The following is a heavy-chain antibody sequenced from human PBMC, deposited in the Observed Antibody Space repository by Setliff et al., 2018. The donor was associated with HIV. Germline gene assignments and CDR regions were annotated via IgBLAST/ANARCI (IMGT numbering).Heavy chain of an antibody. V-gene: IGHV3-7*01. D-gene: IGHD3-10*01. CDR3: ARALGSGSSDY. Sequence: ETLSLTCTVSGDSISSGGFYWSWVRQAPGKGLEWVANINQDGSEKYYVDSVKGRFTISRDNAKNSLYVQMNSLRAEDTAVYYCARALGSGSSDYWGQGTLVTVSS. J-gene: IGHJ4*02. CDR1: GDSISSGG. CDR2: INQDGSEK.